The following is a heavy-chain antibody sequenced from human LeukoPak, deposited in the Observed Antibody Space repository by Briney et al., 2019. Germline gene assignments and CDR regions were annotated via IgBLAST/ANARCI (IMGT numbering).Heavy chain of an antibody. CDR3: AKDVISGDSGHYDDPIFDS. CDR2: ISGRRGRT. D-gene: IGHD3-22*01. V-gene: IGHV3-23*01. J-gene: IGHJ4*02. Sequence: GGSLRLSCAASGFIFSSYAMTWVRQAPGKGLEWVSGISGRRGRTYYADSVQGRFTISRDSSKNTLYLQMNSLRAEDTAVYFCAKDVISGDSGHYDDPIFDSWGQGTLVTVSS. CDR1: GFIFSSYA.